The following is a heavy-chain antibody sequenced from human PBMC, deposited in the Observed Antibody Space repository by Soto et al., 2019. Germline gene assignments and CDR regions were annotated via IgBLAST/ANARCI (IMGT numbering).Heavy chain of an antibody. D-gene: IGHD3-22*01. V-gene: IGHV1-18*01. Sequence: GASVKVSCKVSGYTLTELSMHWVRQAPGKGLEWMGWISVYNGVTTYSQNLQGRVTMTTDTSTSTAYMELRSLRSDDTAVYYCARVKGSGYHNWFDPWGQGTLVTVSS. CDR3: ARVKGSGYHNWFDP. J-gene: IGHJ5*02. CDR2: ISVYNGVT. CDR1: GYTLTELS.